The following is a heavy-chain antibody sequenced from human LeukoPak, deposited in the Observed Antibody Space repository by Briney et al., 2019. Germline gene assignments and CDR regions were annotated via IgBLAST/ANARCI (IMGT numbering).Heavy chain of an antibody. CDR1: GGSISSYY. J-gene: IGHJ4*02. Sequence: PSETLSLTCTVSGGSISSYYWSWIRQPPGKGLEWIGYIYYSGSTNYNPSLKSRVTISVDTSKNQFSLKLSSVTAADTAVYYCARDRKEGGYSYGLYFDYWGQGTLVTVSS. V-gene: IGHV4-59*12. CDR2: IYYSGST. D-gene: IGHD5-18*01. CDR3: ARDRKEGGYSYGLYFDY.